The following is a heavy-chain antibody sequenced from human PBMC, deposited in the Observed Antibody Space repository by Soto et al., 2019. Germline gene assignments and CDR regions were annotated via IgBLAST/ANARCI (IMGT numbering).Heavy chain of an antibody. CDR2: ISAYNGNT. D-gene: IGHD3-3*01. CDR1: GYTFTSYG. CDR3: ARDSTIFGVVTRFSAFDI. Sequence: ASVKVSCKASGYTFTSYGISWVRQAPGPGLEWMGWISAYNGNTNYAQKLQGRVTMTTVASTSTAYMELRSPRSDDTAVYYCARDSTIFGVVTRFSAFDIWGQGTMVTVSS. V-gene: IGHV1-18*01. J-gene: IGHJ3*02.